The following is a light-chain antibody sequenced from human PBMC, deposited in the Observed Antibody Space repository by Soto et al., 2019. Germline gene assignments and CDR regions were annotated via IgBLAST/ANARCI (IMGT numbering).Light chain of an antibody. V-gene: IGLV2-14*01. CDR2: DVS. J-gene: IGLJ1*01. CDR3: SSYASSSPFV. CDR1: GSDVGGYKY. Sequence: SALTQPASVSGSPGQSITISCTGTGSDVGGYKYVSWYQQLPGKAPKLMIYDVSYRPSGVSDRFSGSKSGNTASLIISGLQAEDEADYYCSSYASSSPFVFGTGTKLPVL.